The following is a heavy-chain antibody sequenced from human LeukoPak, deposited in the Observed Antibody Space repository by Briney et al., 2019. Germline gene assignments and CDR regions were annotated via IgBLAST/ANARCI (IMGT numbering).Heavy chain of an antibody. Sequence: GASVKLSCKTYGYTFTDYYLHWVRRAPGQGLEWMGWINPDSGVTSSAQKFRGRFSMTRDTSISTIYMEVAWLTSEDTAIYYCARADRLDGAPYLIGPWGQGTLVTVSS. D-gene: IGHD2-21*01. CDR1: GYTFTDYY. J-gene: IGHJ5*02. V-gene: IGHV1-2*02. CDR2: INPDSGVT. CDR3: ARADRLDGAPYLIGP.